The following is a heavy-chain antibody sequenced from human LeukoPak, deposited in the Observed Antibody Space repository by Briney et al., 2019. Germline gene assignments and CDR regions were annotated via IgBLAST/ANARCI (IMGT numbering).Heavy chain of an antibody. Sequence: SETLSLTCTVSGGSVSSYYWSWIRQPAGKGLEWIGRIYTSGSTNYNPSLKSRVTISVDTSKNQFSLKLSSVTAADTAVYYCARGTVGRTYCGGDCYSPIDYWGQGTLVTVSS. CDR3: ARGTVGRTYCGGDCYSPIDY. J-gene: IGHJ4*02. D-gene: IGHD2-21*01. CDR2: IYTSGST. V-gene: IGHV4-4*07. CDR1: GGSVSSYY.